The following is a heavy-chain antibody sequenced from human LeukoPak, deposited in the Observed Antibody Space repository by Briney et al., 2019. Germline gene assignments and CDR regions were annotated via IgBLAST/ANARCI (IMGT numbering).Heavy chain of an antibody. CDR3: GRDPNGDYVGAFDF. D-gene: IGHD4-17*01. Sequence: GGSLRLLCAASGFTFSNYAMTWVRQAPGKGLEWVSSVRGSGDGTSYGDSVKGRFTMSRDNSKNTLYLQMNSLRAEDTAIYYCGRDPNGDYVGAFDFWGLGTLVTVSS. J-gene: IGHJ3*01. CDR1: GFTFSNYA. CDR2: VRGSGDGT. V-gene: IGHV3-23*01.